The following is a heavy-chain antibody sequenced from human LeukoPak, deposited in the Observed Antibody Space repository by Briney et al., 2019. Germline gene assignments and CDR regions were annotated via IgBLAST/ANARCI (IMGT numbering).Heavy chain of an antibody. CDR1: GFTFSSYS. D-gene: IGHD2-2*03. Sequence: GGSLRLSCAASGFTFSSYSLTWVRQAPGKGLEWVSDIGTDSRYIYYADSVQGRFTISRDNAQRSLYLQMNSLRVEDTAVYYCARVFGYCSSSACYAASDLWGQGTTVTVSS. V-gene: IGHV3-21*01. CDR2: IGTDSRYI. CDR3: ARVFGYCSSSACYAASDL. J-gene: IGHJ3*01.